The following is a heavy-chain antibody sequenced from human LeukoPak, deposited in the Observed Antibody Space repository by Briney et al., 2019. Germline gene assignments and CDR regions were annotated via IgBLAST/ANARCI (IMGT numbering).Heavy chain of an antibody. V-gene: IGHV3-66*01. CDR3: AREQWLHPLFDY. CDR1: GFTVSSNY. J-gene: IGHJ4*02. Sequence: GGSLRLSCAASGFTVSSNYMSWVRQAPGKGLEWVSVIYSGGSTYYADSVKGRFTISRDNSKNTLYLQMNSLRAEDTAVCYCAREQWLHPLFDYWGQGTLVTVSS. CDR2: IYSGGST. D-gene: IGHD6-19*01.